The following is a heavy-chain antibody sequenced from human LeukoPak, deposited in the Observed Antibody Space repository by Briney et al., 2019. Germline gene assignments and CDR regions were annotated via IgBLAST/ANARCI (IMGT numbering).Heavy chain of an antibody. Sequence: GGLRLSCAASGFMFSSNWMSWVRLAPGKGLEWVANIKEDGTETYYVDSVKGRFTISRDNAKNSLYLQMNSLRVEDTAVYYCAKEGRSLQTYWGQGTLVTVSS. CDR2: IKEDGTET. CDR3: AKEGRSLQTY. V-gene: IGHV3-7*03. D-gene: IGHD5-24*01. CDR1: GFMFSSNW. J-gene: IGHJ4*02.